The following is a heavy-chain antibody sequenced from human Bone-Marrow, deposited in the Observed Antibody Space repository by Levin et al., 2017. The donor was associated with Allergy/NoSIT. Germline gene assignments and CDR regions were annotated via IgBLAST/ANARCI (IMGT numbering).Heavy chain of an antibody. CDR1: GFPFSSYG. V-gene: IGHV3-30*03. J-gene: IGHJ4*02. CDR2: ISYTGSNQ. CDR3: ARLRHSYDSSGFTVDY. D-gene: IGHD3-22*01. Sequence: LSLTCAASGFPFSSYGFHWVRQAPGKGLEWVTFISYTGSNQYYADSVKGRFTISRDNSKNTLYLQMNSLRDEDTAVYYCARLRHSYDSSGFTVDYWGQGTLVSVSS.